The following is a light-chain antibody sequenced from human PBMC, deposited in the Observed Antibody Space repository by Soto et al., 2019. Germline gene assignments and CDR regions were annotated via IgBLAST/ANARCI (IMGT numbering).Light chain of an antibody. J-gene: IGLJ2*01. CDR1: SSDVGAYDY. V-gene: IGLV2-14*01. Sequence: QAVVTQPASVSGSPGQSITISCTGTSSDVGAYDYVSWYQQYPGKAPKLMLYEVTNRPSGVSHRFSGSKSGNTASLTISGLQAEDEADYYCSAYTTSRTLVFGGGTKLTVL. CDR2: EVT. CDR3: SAYTTSRTLV.